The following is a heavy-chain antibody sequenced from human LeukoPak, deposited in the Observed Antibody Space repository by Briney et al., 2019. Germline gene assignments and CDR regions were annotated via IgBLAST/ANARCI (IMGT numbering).Heavy chain of an antibody. J-gene: IGHJ5*02. CDR1: GFTFSSYG. Sequence: GGSLRLSCAASGFTFSSYGMSWVRQAPGKGLEWVSAISGSGGSTYYADSVKGRFTISRDNSKNTLYLQMNSLRAEDTAVYYCAKGDCSGGSCYPLPSWFDPWGQGTLATVSS. CDR3: AKGDCSGGSCYPLPSWFDP. D-gene: IGHD2-15*01. V-gene: IGHV3-23*01. CDR2: ISGSGGST.